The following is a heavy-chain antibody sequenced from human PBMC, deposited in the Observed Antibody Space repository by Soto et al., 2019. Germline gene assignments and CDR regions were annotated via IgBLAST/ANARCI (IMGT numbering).Heavy chain of an antibody. Sequence: SETLSLTCTVSGGSMSRYYWTWIRQPPGKGLEWIGNIHYTGSTNYNPSLKSRVTILLGTSTSQFSLKVSSVTAADTAVYYCARDLTITSTDGPLDPWGHGTLVTVS. CDR2: IHYTGST. D-gene: IGHD1-1*01. CDR3: ARDLTITSTDGPLDP. CDR1: GGSMSRYY. V-gene: IGHV4-59*01. J-gene: IGHJ5*02.